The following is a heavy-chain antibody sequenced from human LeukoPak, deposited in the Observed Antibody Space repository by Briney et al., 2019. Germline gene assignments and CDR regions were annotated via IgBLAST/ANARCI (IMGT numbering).Heavy chain of an antibody. D-gene: IGHD1-14*01. CDR1: GGTFSSYT. V-gene: IGHV1-69*04. Sequence: ASVKVSCKASGGTFSSYTISWVRQAPGQGLEWMGRIIPILGIANYAQKFQGRVTITADKSTSTAYMELSSMRSEDTAVYYCGREGAVSDDYWGQGTLVTVSS. J-gene: IGHJ4*02. CDR2: IIPILGIA. CDR3: GREGAVSDDY.